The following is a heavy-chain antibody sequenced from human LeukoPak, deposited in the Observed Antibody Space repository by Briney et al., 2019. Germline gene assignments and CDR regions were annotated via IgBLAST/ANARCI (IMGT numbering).Heavy chain of an antibody. CDR1: GGSLSGYY. CDR2: INHSGST. CDR3: ARHGRRAYYYGSGSHHCFDY. V-gene: IGHV4-34*01. D-gene: IGHD3-10*01. Sequence: PSETLSLTCAVYGGSLSGYYWSWIRQPPGKGLEWIGEINHSGSTNYNPSLKSRVTISVDTSKNQFSLKLSSVTAADTAVYYCARHGRRAYYYGSGSHHCFDYWGQGTLVTVSS. J-gene: IGHJ4*02.